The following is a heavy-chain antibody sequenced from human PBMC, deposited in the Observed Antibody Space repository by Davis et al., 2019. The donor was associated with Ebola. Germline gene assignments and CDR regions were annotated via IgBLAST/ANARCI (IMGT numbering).Heavy chain of an antibody. Sequence: SETLSLTCTVSGGSISSYYWSWIRQPPGKGLEWIGYIYYSGSTNYNPSLKSRVTISVDTSKNQFSLKLSSVTAADTAVYYCARQTAGSFQLLRNWGQGTLVTVSS. CDR2: IYYSGST. V-gene: IGHV4-59*08. D-gene: IGHD2-2*01. CDR1: GGSISSYY. CDR3: ARQTAGSFQLLRN. J-gene: IGHJ4*02.